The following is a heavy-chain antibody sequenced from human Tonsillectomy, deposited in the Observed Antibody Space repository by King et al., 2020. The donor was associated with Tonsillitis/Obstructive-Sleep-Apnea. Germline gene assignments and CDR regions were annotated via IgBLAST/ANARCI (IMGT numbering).Heavy chain of an antibody. V-gene: IGHV4-31*03. CDR3: ARNADSACYYNDAPHFDY. Sequence: VQLQESGPGLVKPSQTLSLTCTVSGGSISSGDYYWSWIRQHPGKGLEWIGYIFYTGITYYNPSLRSRLTISLDTSKNQFSLKLSSVTAADTAVYYCARNADSACYYNDAPHFDYWGQGALVTVSS. D-gene: IGHD3-10*01. CDR2: IFYTGIT. CDR1: GGSISSGDYY. J-gene: IGHJ4*02.